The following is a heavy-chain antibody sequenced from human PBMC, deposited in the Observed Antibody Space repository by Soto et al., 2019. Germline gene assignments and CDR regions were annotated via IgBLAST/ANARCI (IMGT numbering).Heavy chain of an antibody. V-gene: IGHV3-30*18. J-gene: IGHJ5*02. D-gene: IGHD6-19*01. Sequence: QVQLVESGGALVQPGRSLKLSCAASGFTFISYGMHWVRQAPGKGLEWVAVISYDGSNKYYADPVKGRFTISKDNSKKTRYLQMSSLRAEDTAVYYCAKEPSSGWYWAINWFDPWGQGTLVTVSS. CDR2: ISYDGSNK. CDR1: GFTFISYG. CDR3: AKEPSSGWYWAINWFDP.